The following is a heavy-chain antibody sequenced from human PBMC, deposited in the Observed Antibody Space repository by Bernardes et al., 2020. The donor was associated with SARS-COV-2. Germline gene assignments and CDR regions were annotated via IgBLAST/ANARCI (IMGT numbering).Heavy chain of an antibody. J-gene: IGHJ6*02. CDR3: ARGPESTITIFGVVTRYGMDV. D-gene: IGHD3-3*01. V-gene: IGHV3-21*01. CDR1: GFTFSSYS. CDR2: ISSSSSYI. Sequence: GSLSLSCAASGFTFSSYSMNWVRQAPGKGLEWVSSISSSSSYIYYADSVKGRFTISRDNAKNSLYLQMNSLRAEDTAVYYCARGPESTITIFGVVTRYGMDVWGQGTTVTVSS.